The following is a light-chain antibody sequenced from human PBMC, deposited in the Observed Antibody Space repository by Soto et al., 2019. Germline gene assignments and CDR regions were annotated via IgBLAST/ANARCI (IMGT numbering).Light chain of an antibody. CDR1: SSDVGGYDY. CDR2: EVT. Sequence: QSALTQPPSASGSPGQSVTISCTGTSSDVGGYDYVSWYQQQSGKAPKLIIYEVTNRPSGGPDRFSGSKSGNTASLTVSGLQAEDEADYYCSSYAGISNMIFGAGTKVTVL. CDR3: SSYAGISNMI. J-gene: IGLJ2*01. V-gene: IGLV2-8*01.